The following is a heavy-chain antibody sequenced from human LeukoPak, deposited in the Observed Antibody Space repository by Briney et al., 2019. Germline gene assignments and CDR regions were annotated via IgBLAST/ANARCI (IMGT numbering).Heavy chain of an antibody. V-gene: IGHV1-18*01. CDR3: ARENRYFDWSRAFDI. D-gene: IGHD3-9*01. J-gene: IGHJ3*02. CDR1: GYTFTSYG. Sequence: ASVKVSCKAYGYTFTSYGISWVRQAPGQGLEWMGWISAYNGNTNYAQKLQGRVTMTTDTSTSTAYMELSSLRSEDTAVYYCARENRYFDWSRAFDIWGQGTMVTVSS. CDR2: ISAYNGNT.